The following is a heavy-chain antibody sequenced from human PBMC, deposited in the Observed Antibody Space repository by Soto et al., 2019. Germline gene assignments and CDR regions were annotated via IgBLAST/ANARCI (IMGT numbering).Heavy chain of an antibody. J-gene: IGHJ6*02. CDR3: AMGSGSSYYYGMDV. V-gene: IGHV3-33*01. D-gene: IGHD3-10*01. Sequence: GGSLRLSCAASGFTFSSYGMHWVRQAPGKGLEWMAVIWYDGSNKYYADSVKGRFTISRDNSKNTLYLQMNSLRAEDTAVYYCAMGSGSSYYYGMDVWGQGTTVTVS. CDR1: GFTFSSYG. CDR2: IWYDGSNK.